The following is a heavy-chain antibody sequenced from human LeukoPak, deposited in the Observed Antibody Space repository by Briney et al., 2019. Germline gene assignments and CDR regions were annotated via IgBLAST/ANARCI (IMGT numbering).Heavy chain of an antibody. CDR1: GFTFSSYA. Sequence: QAGGSLRLSCAASGFTFSSYAMSWVRQAPGKGLEWVSAISVSGGSTYYADPVKGRFTISRDNSKNTLYLQMNSLRAEDTAVYYCAKDTPPPIGYYDFWSGYYTVGNFDYWGQGTLVTVSS. CDR2: ISVSGGST. CDR3: AKDTPPPIGYYDFWSGYYTVGNFDY. J-gene: IGHJ4*02. D-gene: IGHD3-3*01. V-gene: IGHV3-23*01.